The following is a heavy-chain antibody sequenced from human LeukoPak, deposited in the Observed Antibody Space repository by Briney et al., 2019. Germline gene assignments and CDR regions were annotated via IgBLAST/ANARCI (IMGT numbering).Heavy chain of an antibody. J-gene: IGHJ6*02. CDR2: INAGNGNT. Sequence: ASVKVSCKASGYTFTSYAMHWVRQAPGQRLEWMGWINAGNGNTKYSQKFQGRVTITADESTSTAYMELSSLRSEDTAVYYCASKSIAAAGPGYYYYGMDVWGQGTTVTVSS. CDR1: GYTFTSYA. CDR3: ASKSIAAAGPGYYYYGMDV. D-gene: IGHD6-13*01. V-gene: IGHV1-3*01.